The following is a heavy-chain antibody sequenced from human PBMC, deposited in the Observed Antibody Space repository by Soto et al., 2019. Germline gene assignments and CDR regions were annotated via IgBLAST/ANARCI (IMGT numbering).Heavy chain of an antibody. CDR2: ISGSSDST. J-gene: IGHJ4*02. CDR3: ARRGSGNYYDY. CDR1: GFTFSSYA. D-gene: IGHD1-26*01. V-gene: IGHV3-23*01. Sequence: EVQLLESGGGLVQPGGSLRLSCAASGFTFSSYAMRWVRQAPGKGREWVSSISGSSDSTYYAGSVKGRLTISRDNSKNTLYLQMTGRRAEDTAVYYCARRGSGNYYDYWGQGTLVSVSS.